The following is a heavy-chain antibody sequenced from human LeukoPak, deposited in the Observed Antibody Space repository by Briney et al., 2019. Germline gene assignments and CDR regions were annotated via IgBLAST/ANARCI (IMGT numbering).Heavy chain of an antibody. V-gene: IGHV1-18*01. CDR2: ISTDTGNT. Sequence: ASVNVSCKASGYTFTSYGISWVRQAPGQGPEWMGWISTDTGNTIYEQKFQGRVTMTTDTSTSTAHMELRSLRSDDTAVYYCARGSWDDYWGQGTLVTVSS. CDR3: ARGSWDDY. J-gene: IGHJ4*02. D-gene: IGHD1-26*01. CDR1: GYTFTSYG.